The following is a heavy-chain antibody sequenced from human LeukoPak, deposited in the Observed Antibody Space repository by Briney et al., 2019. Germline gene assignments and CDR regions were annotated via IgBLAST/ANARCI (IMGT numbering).Heavy chain of an antibody. CDR1: GFTFSSYG. J-gene: IGHJ4*02. CDR3: AKDISSGYYFDY. V-gene: IGHV3-23*01. Sequence: GGSLRLSCAASGFTFSSYGMSWVRQAPGRGLEWISAISGDDGSTYHVDSVKGRFTISRGNSKNTLYLQMNSLRAEDTALYYCAKDISSGYYFDYWGQGTLVTVSS. D-gene: IGHD3-22*01. CDR2: ISGDDGST.